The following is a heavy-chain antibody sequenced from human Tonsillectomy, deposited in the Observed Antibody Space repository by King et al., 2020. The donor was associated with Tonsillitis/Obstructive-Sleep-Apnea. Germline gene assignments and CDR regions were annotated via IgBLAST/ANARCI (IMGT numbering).Heavy chain of an antibody. D-gene: IGHD2-21*02. Sequence: VQLVESGGGVVQPGRSLRLSCAASGFTLSSYAMHWVRQAPGKGLECVAIISSAGSNKYYADSVKGRFTISSDNSNNTLYLQMNSLRAEDTAVYYCAREGCGGGCHSLQGHYYYYGLDVWGQGTTVTVSS. V-gene: IGHV3-30*04. J-gene: IGHJ6*02. CDR1: GFTLSSYA. CDR2: ISSAGSNK. CDR3: AREGCGGGCHSLQGHYYYYGLDV.